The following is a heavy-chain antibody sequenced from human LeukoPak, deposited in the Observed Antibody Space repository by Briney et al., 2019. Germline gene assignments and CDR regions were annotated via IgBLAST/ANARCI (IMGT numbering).Heavy chain of an antibody. V-gene: IGHV3-21*01. Sequence: GGSLRLSCAASGFSFITYNMNWVRQASGKGLEWVSSISSTSSYIYYADSVKGRFTISRDNAKNSLYLQMNSLRAEDTAVYYCARDLLWFGELFPSPWFDPWGQGTLVTVSS. CDR1: GFSFITYN. CDR2: ISSTSSYI. D-gene: IGHD3-10*01. CDR3: ARDLLWFGELFPSPWFDP. J-gene: IGHJ5*02.